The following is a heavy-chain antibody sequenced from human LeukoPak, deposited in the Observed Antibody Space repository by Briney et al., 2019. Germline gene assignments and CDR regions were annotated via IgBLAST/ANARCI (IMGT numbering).Heavy chain of an antibody. V-gene: IGHV3-23*01. CDR2: ISGSGGST. Sequence: GGSLRLSCAASGFTFSSYAMSWVRQAPGKGLEWVSAISGSGGSTYYADSVKGRFTISRDNSKNTLYLQMNSLRAEDTAVYYCAKGHLDDSIGDDAFDIWGQGTMVTVSS. J-gene: IGHJ3*02. CDR1: GFTFSSYA. CDR3: AKGHLDDSIGDDAFDI. D-gene: IGHD3-22*01.